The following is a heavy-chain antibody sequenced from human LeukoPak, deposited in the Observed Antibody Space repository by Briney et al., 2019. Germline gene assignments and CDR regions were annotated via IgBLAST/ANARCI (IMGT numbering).Heavy chain of an antibody. CDR1: GYTFTSYD. CDR2: MSPNSGDT. V-gene: IGHV1-8*01. D-gene: IGHD3-3*01. CDR3: ARGGETYYDFWSGYYLSGRFDP. Sequence: ASVKVSCKASGYTFTSYDFNWVRQATGQRPEWMGWMSPNSGDTGYAQKFQDRVTMTRNTSISTAYMELSSLRSEDTAVYYCARGGETYYDFWSGYYLSGRFDPWGQGTLVTVSS. J-gene: IGHJ5*02.